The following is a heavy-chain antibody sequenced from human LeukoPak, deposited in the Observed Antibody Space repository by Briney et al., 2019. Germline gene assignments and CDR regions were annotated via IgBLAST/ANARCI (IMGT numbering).Heavy chain of an antibody. Sequence: GGSLRLSCAASGFTFSSFAMTWVRQAPGKGLEWVSSITSSGGGTYYADSVKGRFTISRYNSQNTLYLQMNSLRADDTAVYFCAKQIVGATSNDFDYWGQGTLVTVSS. CDR2: ITSSGGGT. D-gene: IGHD1-26*01. CDR1: GFTFSSFA. V-gene: IGHV3-23*01. CDR3: AKQIVGATSNDFDY. J-gene: IGHJ4*02.